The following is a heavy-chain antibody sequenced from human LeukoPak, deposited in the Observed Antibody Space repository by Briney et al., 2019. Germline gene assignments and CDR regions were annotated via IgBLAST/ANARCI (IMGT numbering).Heavy chain of an antibody. J-gene: IGHJ4*02. CDR3: AKFEGDDYGDYGHY. CDR2: ISSNGGST. D-gene: IGHD4-17*01. V-gene: IGHV3-64D*06. Sequence: HWVRQAPGKGLEYVSAISSNGGSTYYADSVKGRFTISRDNSKNTLYLQMSSLRAEDTAVYYCAKFEGDDYGDYGHYWGQGTLVTVSS.